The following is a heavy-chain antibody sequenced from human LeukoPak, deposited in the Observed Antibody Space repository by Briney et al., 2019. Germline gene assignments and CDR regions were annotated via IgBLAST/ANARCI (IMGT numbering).Heavy chain of an antibody. V-gene: IGHV3-23*01. CDR1: GFTFSSYA. CDR3: AKDLVYDFWSGEPSNSGMDV. D-gene: IGHD3-3*01. Sequence: GGSLRLSCAASGFTFSSYAMSWVRQAPGKGLEWVSAISGSGGSTYYADSVKGRFTISRDNSKNTLYLQMNSLRAEDTAVYYCAKDLVYDFWSGEPSNSGMDVWGQGTTVTVSS. J-gene: IGHJ6*02. CDR2: ISGSGGST.